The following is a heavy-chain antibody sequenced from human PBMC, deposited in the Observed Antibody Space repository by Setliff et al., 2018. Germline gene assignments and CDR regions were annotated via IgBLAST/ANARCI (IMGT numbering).Heavy chain of an antibody. V-gene: IGHV1-69*06. Sequence: EASVKVSCKASGGTFSSYAFSWVRQAPGQGLEWMGRISPIFNTANYAQKFQGRVTITADKSTSTVYMEVSGLTSEDTAVYYCAEGVGYSYGYDSWGQGTLVTVSS. CDR1: GGTFSSYA. CDR3: AEGVGYSYGYDS. D-gene: IGHD5-18*01. CDR2: ISPIFNTA. J-gene: IGHJ5*01.